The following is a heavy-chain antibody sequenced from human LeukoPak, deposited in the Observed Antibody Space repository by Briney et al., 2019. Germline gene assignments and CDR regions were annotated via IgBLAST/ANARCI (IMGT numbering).Heavy chain of an antibody. CDR2: ISYTGRNQ. J-gene: IGHJ4*02. CDR3: AKDPFAHDSSFEPDY. CDR1: GFTFSIYG. Sequence: GGSLRLSCAASGFTFSIYGMHWVRQAPGKGLEWVAIISYTGRNQYYSDSVKGRFTISRDNSKNTLYLQMDSLRAEDTAVYYCAKDPFAHDSSFEPDYWGQGTLVTVSS. V-gene: IGHV3-30*18. D-gene: IGHD2-15*01.